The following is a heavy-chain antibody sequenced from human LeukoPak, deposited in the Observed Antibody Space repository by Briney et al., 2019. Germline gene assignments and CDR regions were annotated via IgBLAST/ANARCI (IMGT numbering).Heavy chain of an antibody. D-gene: IGHD6-6*01. CDR3: ARHRYTSSSSYFDF. CDR2: IYSSGST. J-gene: IGHJ4*02. Sequence: SETLSLTCTVSGGSISGYYWTWIRQPPGKGLEWIGYIYSSGSTNYNPSLKSRVTVSVDTSKNQFSLRLSSVTAADTAVYYCARHRYTSSSSYFDFWGQGTLVTVSS. CDR1: GGSISGYY. V-gene: IGHV4-59*08.